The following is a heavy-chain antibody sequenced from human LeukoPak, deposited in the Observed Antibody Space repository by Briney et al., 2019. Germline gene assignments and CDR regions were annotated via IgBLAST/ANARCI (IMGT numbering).Heavy chain of an antibody. D-gene: IGHD3-10*01. V-gene: IGHV1-18*03. CDR3: SRVYLSILGVIMSPWFDP. J-gene: IGHJ5*02. Sequence: ASVKVSCKASGYTFTSYGISWVRQAPGQGLEWMGWISAYNGNTNYAQKLQGRVTMTTGTSTNTAYMELRSLRCDVIAVDCCSRVYLSILGVIMSPWFDPWGQGTLVTGSS. CDR1: GYTFTSYG. CDR2: ISAYNGNT.